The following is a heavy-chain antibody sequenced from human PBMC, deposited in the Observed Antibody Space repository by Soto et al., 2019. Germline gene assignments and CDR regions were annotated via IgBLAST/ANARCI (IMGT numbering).Heavy chain of an antibody. CDR1: GGTFSSYA. V-gene: IGHV1-69*13. J-gene: IGHJ5*02. CDR3: ARDMHAGFTHYFDP. CDR2: IIPIFGTA. Sequence: ASVKFSCKASGGTFSSYAISWVRQAPGQGLEWMGGIIPIFGTANYAQKFQGRVTITADESTSTAYMELSSLRSEDTAVYYCARDMHAGFTHYFDPWGQGTLVTVSS. D-gene: IGHD1-26*01.